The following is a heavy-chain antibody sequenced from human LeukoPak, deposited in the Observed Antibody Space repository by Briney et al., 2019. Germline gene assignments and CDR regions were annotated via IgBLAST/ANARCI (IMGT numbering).Heavy chain of an antibody. CDR3: ASTIVGATTFDY. V-gene: IGHV3-30-3*01. CDR2: ISYDGSNK. D-gene: IGHD1-26*01. Sequence: PGGSLRLSCAASGFTFSSYAMHWVRQAPGKGLEWVAVISYDGSNKYYADSVKGRFTISRDNSKNTLYLQMNSLRAEDTAVYYCASTIVGATTFDYWGQGTLVTVSS. J-gene: IGHJ4*02. CDR1: GFTFSSYA.